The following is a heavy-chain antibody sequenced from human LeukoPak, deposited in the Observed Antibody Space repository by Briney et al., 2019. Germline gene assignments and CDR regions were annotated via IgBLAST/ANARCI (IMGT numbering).Heavy chain of an antibody. Sequence: SETLSLTCTVSGGSISSYYWSWIRQPPGKGLEWIGYIYYSGSTNYNPSLKSRVTISVDTSKNQFSLKLSSVTAADTAVYYCARHWGSPKLSSSWFYYYYMDVWGKGTTVTVSS. J-gene: IGHJ6*03. CDR1: GGSISSYY. D-gene: IGHD6-13*01. V-gene: IGHV4-59*08. CDR3: ARHWGSPKLSSSWFYYYYMDV. CDR2: IYYSGST.